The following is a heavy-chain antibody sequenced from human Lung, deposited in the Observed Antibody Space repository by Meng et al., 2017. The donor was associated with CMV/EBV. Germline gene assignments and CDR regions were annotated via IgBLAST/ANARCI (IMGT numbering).Heavy chain of an antibody. J-gene: IGHJ4*02. Sequence: LXCTVSGGSTNSGDYYWSWIRQPPGKGLECMGYTYYSGATYSSPSLRGRLTISIDTSRNQFSLKLYSVTAADTAVYYCVRDNGVNGTTDYWGQGTLVTVSS. V-gene: IGHV4-30-4*08. CDR2: TYYSGAT. CDR3: VRDNGVNGTTDY. D-gene: IGHD1/OR15-1a*01. CDR1: GGSTNSGDYY.